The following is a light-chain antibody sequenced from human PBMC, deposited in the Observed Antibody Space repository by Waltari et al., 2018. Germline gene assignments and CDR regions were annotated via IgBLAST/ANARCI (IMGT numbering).Light chain of an antibody. V-gene: IGLV1-44*01. CDR2: TDN. Sequence: QSVLTQPPSASGTPGQGVTISCSGSSSNIGSNTVSWYQQFPGTAPQLLIHTDNPRPSGVPDRFAGSKSGTSASLAISGLQSEDEAHYYCAAWDDSLNGRVFGGGTKVTVL. CDR3: AAWDDSLNGRV. CDR1: SSNIGSNT. J-gene: IGLJ3*02.